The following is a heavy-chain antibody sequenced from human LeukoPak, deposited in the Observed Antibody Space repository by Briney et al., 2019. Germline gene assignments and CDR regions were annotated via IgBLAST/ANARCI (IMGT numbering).Heavy chain of an antibody. D-gene: IGHD3-3*01. CDR1: GFTVSSNY. CDR2: IYSGGST. V-gene: IGHV3-66*01. CDR3: VRHYDFWSGEFDY. Sequence: GGSLRLSCAASGFTVSSNYMSWVRQAPGEGLEWVSVIYSGGSTYYADSVKGRFTISRDNSKNTLYLQMNSLRAEDTAVYYCVRHYDFWSGEFDYWGQGTLVTVSS. J-gene: IGHJ4*02.